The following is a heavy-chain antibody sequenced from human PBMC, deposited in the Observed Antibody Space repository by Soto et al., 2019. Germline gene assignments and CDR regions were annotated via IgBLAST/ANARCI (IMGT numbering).Heavy chain of an antibody. D-gene: IGHD3-9*01. CDR1: GGSISSGGYY. J-gene: IGHJ4*02. Sequence: QVQLQESGPGLVKPSQTVSLTCTVSGGSISSGGYYWSWIRQHPGKGLEWIGCIYDSGSTSYNPSLNSRLTISVDTSKTQFSLKLTSVTVADTAVYYCARTSLAYYDILTGYYSDYWGQGTLVTVSS. V-gene: IGHV4-31*03. CDR3: ARTSLAYYDILTGYYSDY. CDR2: IYDSGST.